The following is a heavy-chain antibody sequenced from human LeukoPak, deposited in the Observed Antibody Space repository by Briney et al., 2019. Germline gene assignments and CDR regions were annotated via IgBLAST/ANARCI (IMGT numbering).Heavy chain of an antibody. V-gene: IGHV7-4-1*02. CDR3: ARVGCSGGSCYYYYYYGMDV. CDR1: GYTFTSYA. J-gene: IGHJ6*02. CDR2: INTNTGNP. D-gene: IGHD2-15*01. Sequence: ASVKVSCKASGYTFTSYAMNWVRQAPGQGLEWMGWINTNTGNPTYAQGFTGRFVFPLDTSVSTAYLQISSLKAEDTAVYYCARVGCSGGSCYYYYYYGMDVWGQGTTVTVSS.